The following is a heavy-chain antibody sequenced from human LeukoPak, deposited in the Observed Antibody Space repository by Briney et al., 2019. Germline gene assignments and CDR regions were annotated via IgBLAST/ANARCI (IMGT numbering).Heavy chain of an antibody. CDR1: GFTFRSYE. Sequence: GGSLRLSCAASGFTFRSYEVNWVRQAAGRGLEWVSYISTSGSTIYYVDSVKGRFTISRDNAKNSLYLQMNSLRAEDTAVYYCARVSSGWFYFEYWGQGTLVTVSS. J-gene: IGHJ4*02. D-gene: IGHD6-19*01. CDR2: ISTSGSTI. CDR3: ARVSSGWFYFEY. V-gene: IGHV3-48*03.